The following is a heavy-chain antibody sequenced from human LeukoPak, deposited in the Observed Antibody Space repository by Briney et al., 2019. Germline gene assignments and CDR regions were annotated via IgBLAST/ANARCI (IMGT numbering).Heavy chain of an antibody. J-gene: IGHJ4*02. D-gene: IGHD3-3*01. V-gene: IGHV3-48*01. Sequence: PGGSLRLSCAASGFTFSSYSMNWVRQAPGKGLEWVSYISSSSSTIYYADSVKGRFTISRDNAKNSLHLQMNSLRAEDTAVYYCATIKLWSGYSETYWGQGTLVTVSS. CDR3: ATIKLWSGYSETY. CDR2: ISSSSSTI. CDR1: GFTFSSYS.